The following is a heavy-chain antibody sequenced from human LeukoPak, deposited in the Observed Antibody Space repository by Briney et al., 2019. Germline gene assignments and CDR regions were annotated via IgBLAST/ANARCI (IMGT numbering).Heavy chain of an antibody. J-gene: IGHJ5*02. Sequence: ASVKVSCKTTGYTFTSDYIHWVRQAPGQGLEWMGIINPSGGSTSYAQKFQGRVTMTRDTSTSTVYMELSSLRSEDTAVYYCARGDGQYYYDRNWFDPWGQGTLVTVSS. D-gene: IGHD3-22*01. CDR1: GYTFTSDY. CDR3: ARGDGQYYYDRNWFDP. V-gene: IGHV1-46*01. CDR2: INPSGGST.